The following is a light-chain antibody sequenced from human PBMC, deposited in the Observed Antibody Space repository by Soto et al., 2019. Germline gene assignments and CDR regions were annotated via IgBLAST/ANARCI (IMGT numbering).Light chain of an antibody. Sequence: QSALTQPASVSGSPGQSITISCTGTSSDVGGYNYVSWYQQHPGKVPKLMIYDVSNRPSGVSNRFSGSKSGNTASLTISGLQAEDEADYYCSSYTSGSTLGVFGGGTKLTVL. CDR3: SSYTSGSTLGV. CDR1: SSDVGGYNY. V-gene: IGLV2-14*01. CDR2: DVS. J-gene: IGLJ2*01.